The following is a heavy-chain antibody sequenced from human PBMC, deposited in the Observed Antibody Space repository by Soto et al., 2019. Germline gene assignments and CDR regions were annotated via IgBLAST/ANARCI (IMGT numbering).Heavy chain of an antibody. D-gene: IGHD2-15*01. J-gene: IGHJ5*02. V-gene: IGHV5-51*01. CDR3: ARLVVVAATPSPFDP. Sequence: GESLKISCKGSGYSFTIYWIGWVRQMPGKGLEWMGIIYPGDSDTRYSPSFQGQATISADKSISTAYLQWSSLKASDTAMYYCARLVVVAATPSPFDPWGQGTLVTVSS. CDR1: GYSFTIYW. CDR2: IYPGDSDT.